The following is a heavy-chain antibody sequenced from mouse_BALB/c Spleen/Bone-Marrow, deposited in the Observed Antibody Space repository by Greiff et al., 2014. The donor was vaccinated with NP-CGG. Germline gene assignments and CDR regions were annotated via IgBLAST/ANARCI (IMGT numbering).Heavy chain of an antibody. CDR3: ARGYYDDY. CDR1: GFTFTDYS. D-gene: IGHD2-4*01. Sequence: EVKLVESGGGLVQPGGSLRLSCATSGFTFTDYSMTWVRQPPGKALEWLGFIRNKANGYTTEYSASVKGRFTISRNNSQSILYLQMNTLRAEDSATYYCARGYYDDYWGQGTTLTVSS. V-gene: IGHV7-3*02. CDR2: IRNKANGYTT. J-gene: IGHJ2*01.